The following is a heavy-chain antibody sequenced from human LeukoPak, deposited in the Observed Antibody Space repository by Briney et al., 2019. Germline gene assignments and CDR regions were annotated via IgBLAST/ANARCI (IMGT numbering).Heavy chain of an antibody. CDR1: GFTFSSYS. V-gene: IGHV3-48*02. J-gene: IGHJ3*02. Sequence: GGSLRLSCAASGFTFSSYSMNWVRQAPGKGLEWVSYISSSSSTIYYADSVKGRFTISRDNAKNSLYLQMNSLRDEDTAVYYCAREPGFLDLNDDAFDIWGQGTMVTVSS. CDR3: AREPGFLDLNDDAFDI. CDR2: ISSSSSTI. D-gene: IGHD3-3*01.